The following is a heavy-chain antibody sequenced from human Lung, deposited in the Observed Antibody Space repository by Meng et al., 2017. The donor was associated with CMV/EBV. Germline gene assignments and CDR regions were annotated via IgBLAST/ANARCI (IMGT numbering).Heavy chain of an antibody. V-gene: IGHV3-21*01. CDR2: INSNSNNI. CDR3: ARGFLAAKSGLRSLTY. J-gene: IGHJ4*02. D-gene: IGHD2-15*01. Sequence: GGSLRLSCAASGFSFNTYTLNWVRQAPGKGLEWVSSINSNSNNILYADSVKGRFTISRDNAKSSLSLQMNSLRAEDTAVYYCARGFLAAKSGLRSLTYWGQGTLVTVSS. CDR1: GFSFNTYT.